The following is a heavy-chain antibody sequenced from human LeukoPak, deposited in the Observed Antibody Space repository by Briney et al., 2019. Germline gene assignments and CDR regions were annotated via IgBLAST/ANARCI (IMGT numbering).Heavy chain of an antibody. CDR2: IYYSGST. Sequence: PSETLSLTCTVSGGSLSSYYWSWIRQPPGKGLEWIGYIYYSGSTNYNPSLKSRVTISVDTSKNQFSLKLSSVTAADTAVYYCARQIEAVTQPFDYWGQGTLVTVSS. D-gene: IGHD4-17*01. V-gene: IGHV4-59*08. J-gene: IGHJ4*02. CDR1: GGSLSSYY. CDR3: ARQIEAVTQPFDY.